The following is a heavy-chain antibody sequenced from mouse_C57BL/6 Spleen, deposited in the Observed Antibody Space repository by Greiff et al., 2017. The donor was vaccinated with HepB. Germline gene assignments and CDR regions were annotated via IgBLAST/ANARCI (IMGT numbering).Heavy chain of an antibody. CDR2: ISGGGGNT. V-gene: IGHV5-9*01. D-gene: IGHD1-1*01. CDR1: GFTFSSYT. CDR3: ASSSSPYYFDY. Sequence: EVQRVESGGGLVKPGGSLKLSCAASGFTFSSYTMSWVRQTPEKRLEWVATISGGGGNTYYPDSVKGRFTISRDNAKNTLYLQMSSLRSEDTALYYCASSSSPYYFDYWGQGTTLTVSS. J-gene: IGHJ2*01.